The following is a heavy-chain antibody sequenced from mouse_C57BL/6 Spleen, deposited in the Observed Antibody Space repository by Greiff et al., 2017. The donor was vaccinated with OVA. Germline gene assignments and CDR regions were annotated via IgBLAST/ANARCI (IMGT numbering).Heavy chain of an antibody. CDR1: GYTFTSYW. CDR3: ARQLRPYWYFDV. Sequence: QVQLQQPGAELVKPGASVKLSCKASGYTFTSYWMQWVKQRPGQGLEWIGEIDPSDSYTNYNQKFKGKATLTVDTSSSPAYMQLSSLTSEDSAVYYCARQLRPYWYFDVWGTGTTVTVSS. V-gene: IGHV1-50*01. D-gene: IGHD1-2*01. CDR2: IDPSDSYT. J-gene: IGHJ1*03.